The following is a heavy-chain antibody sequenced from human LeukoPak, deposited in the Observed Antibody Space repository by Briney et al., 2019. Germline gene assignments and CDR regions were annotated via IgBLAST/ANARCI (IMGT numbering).Heavy chain of an antibody. J-gene: IGHJ4*02. CDR2: IKQDGSEK. CDR1: GFTFTNYW. D-gene: IGHD3-22*01. V-gene: IGHV3-7*01. Sequence: PGGSLRLSCVASGFTFTNYWMSWVRQVPGKGPEWVANIKQDGSEKYYVDSVKGRFTISRDNAKNSLYLQMNSLRAEDTALYYCAREVSEGFDFWGQGTLVTVSS. CDR3: AREVSEGFDF.